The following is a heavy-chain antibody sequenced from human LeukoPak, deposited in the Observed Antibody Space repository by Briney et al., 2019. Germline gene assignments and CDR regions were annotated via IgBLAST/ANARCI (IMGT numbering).Heavy chain of an antibody. CDR3: AREFPGHYLGAKPNYYYYMDV. Sequence: PSETLSLTCTVSGGSISSTNYYWGWIRQPPGKGLEWIGGIYYSGNIYYTPSLKSRVTISVDTSKNQFSLKLSSVTAADTAVYYCAREFPGHYLGAKPNYYYYMDVWGKGTTVIVTS. V-gene: IGHV4-39*07. D-gene: IGHD4/OR15-4a*01. J-gene: IGHJ6*03. CDR2: IYYSGNI. CDR1: GGSISSTNYY.